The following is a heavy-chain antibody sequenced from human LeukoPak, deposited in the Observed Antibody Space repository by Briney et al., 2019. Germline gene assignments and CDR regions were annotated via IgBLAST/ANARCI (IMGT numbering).Heavy chain of an antibody. D-gene: IGHD1-26*01. Sequence: RSSETLSLTCAVYGGSFSGYYWTWIRQPPGKGLEWIGEISPSGSTSYKPSLKSRVTISLDTSKNQFSLRLSSVTAADTAVYYCARVGGSYTYYYYGMDVWGQGTTVTVSS. CDR3: ARVGGSYTYYYYGMDV. CDR1: GGSFSGYY. V-gene: IGHV4-34*01. J-gene: IGHJ6*02. CDR2: ISPSGST.